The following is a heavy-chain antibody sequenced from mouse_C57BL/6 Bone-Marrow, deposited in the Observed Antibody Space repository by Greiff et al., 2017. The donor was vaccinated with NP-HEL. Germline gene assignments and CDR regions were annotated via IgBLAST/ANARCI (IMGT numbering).Heavy chain of an antibody. Sequence: EVMLVESGGGLVQPGGSLKLSCAASGFTFSDYYMYWVRQTPEKRLEWVAYISNGGGSTYYPDTVKGRFTISRDNAKNTRYLQMSRLKSEDTAMYYFARHPTVVEGGFAYWGQGTLVTVSA. V-gene: IGHV5-12*01. D-gene: IGHD1-1*01. CDR1: GFTFSDYY. CDR2: ISNGGGST. CDR3: ARHPTVVEGGFAY. J-gene: IGHJ3*01.